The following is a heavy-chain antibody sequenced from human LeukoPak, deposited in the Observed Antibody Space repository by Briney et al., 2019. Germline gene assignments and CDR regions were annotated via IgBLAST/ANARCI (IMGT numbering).Heavy chain of an antibody. CDR1: GFIFNKAR. D-gene: IGHD2-21*01. V-gene: IGHV3-15*01. CDR3: TPVMVEDRGF. CDR2: IKSNNDGGTT. Sequence: GGSLRLSCAASGFIFNKARMNWVRQAPGKGPEWVGRIKSNNDGGTTDYASPVEGRFIISRDDSKNTIYLQMNRLIIDDTAIYYCTPVMVEDRGFWGQGTLVTVSS. J-gene: IGHJ4*02.